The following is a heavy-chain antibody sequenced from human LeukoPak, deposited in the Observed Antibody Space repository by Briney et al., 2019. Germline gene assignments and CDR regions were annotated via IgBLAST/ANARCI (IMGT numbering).Heavy chain of an antibody. J-gene: IGHJ4*02. Sequence: GASVKVSCKAAGGSFSSYVIDWVRQAPGQGLEWMGRFIPMFGIPHNAQKFQGRVTISADKSTSTVYMELSSLTYEDTAVYYCARVGAHDGGYWGQGTPVTVSS. D-gene: IGHD3-10*01. CDR3: ARVGAHDGGY. CDR2: FIPMFGIP. CDR1: GGSFSSYV. V-gene: IGHV1-69*04.